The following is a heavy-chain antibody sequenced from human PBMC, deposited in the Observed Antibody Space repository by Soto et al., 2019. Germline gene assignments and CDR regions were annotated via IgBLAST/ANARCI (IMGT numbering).Heavy chain of an antibody. CDR1: GYSFTSYW. CDR3: ARHKTAMVNYYYYGMDV. CDR2: IYPGDSDT. V-gene: IGHV5-51*01. D-gene: IGHD5-18*01. J-gene: IGHJ6*02. Sequence: GESLKISCKGSGYSFTSYWIGWVRQMPGKGLEWMGIIYPGDSDTRYSPSFQGQVTISADKSISTAYLQWSSLKASDPAMYYCARHKTAMVNYYYYGMDVWGQGTTVTVS.